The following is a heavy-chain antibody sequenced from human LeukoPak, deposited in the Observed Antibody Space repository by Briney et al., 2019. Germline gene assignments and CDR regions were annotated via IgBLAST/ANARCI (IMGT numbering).Heavy chain of an antibody. V-gene: IGHV1-8*01. J-gene: IGHJ4*02. Sequence: ASVKVSCKASGYTFTSYDINWVRQATGQGLEWLGWMNPNSGNTGYAQKFQGRVTMTRNSSITTAYMVQGSLRSEDTAVYYCARRHGRCSDGSCYYPDYWGQGTLVTVSS. CDR1: GYTFTSYD. CDR2: MNPNSGNT. D-gene: IGHD2-15*01. CDR3: ARRHGRCSDGSCYYPDY.